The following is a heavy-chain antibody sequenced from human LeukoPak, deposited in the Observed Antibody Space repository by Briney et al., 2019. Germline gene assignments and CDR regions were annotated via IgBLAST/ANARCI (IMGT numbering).Heavy chain of an antibody. J-gene: IGHJ6*03. CDR1: GGSISSYY. V-gene: IGHV4-39*07. D-gene: IGHD3-22*01. Sequence: SETLSLTCTVSGGSISSYYWGWIRQPPGKGLEWIGSIYYSGSTYYNPSLKSRVTISVDTSKNQFSLKLSSVTAADTAVYYCARAGPYDSSGYYYQYYYYMDVWGKGTTVTISS. CDR2: IYYSGST. CDR3: ARAGPYDSSGYYYQYYYYMDV.